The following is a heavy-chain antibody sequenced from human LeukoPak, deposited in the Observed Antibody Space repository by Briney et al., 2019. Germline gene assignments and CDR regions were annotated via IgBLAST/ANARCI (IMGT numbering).Heavy chain of an antibody. Sequence: SETLSLTCTVSGGSISSGNYYWSWIRQHPGKGLEWIGYIHHSGSTYYNPSLKSRVIISVDTSKNQFPLKLSSVTAADTAVYYCATYYYGSGNYYYFDYWGQGTLVTVSS. CDR1: GGSISSGNYY. V-gene: IGHV4-30-4*08. CDR3: ATYYYGSGNYYYFDY. D-gene: IGHD3-10*01. CDR2: IHHSGST. J-gene: IGHJ4*02.